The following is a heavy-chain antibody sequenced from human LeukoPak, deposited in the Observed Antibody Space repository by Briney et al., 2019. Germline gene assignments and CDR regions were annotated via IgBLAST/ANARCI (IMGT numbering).Heavy chain of an antibody. CDR3: ARSSSVTIPGYYFDY. CDR1: GYTFTNFG. V-gene: IGHV1-18*01. D-gene: IGHD2-21*01. J-gene: IGHJ4*02. CDR2: ISAYNGNT. Sequence: ASVKVSCKASGYTFTNFGISWVRQAPGQGLEWMGWISAYNGNTNYAQKLQGGVTMTTDTSTSTAYMELRSLRSDDTAVYYCARSSSVTIPGYYFDYWGQGTLVTVSS.